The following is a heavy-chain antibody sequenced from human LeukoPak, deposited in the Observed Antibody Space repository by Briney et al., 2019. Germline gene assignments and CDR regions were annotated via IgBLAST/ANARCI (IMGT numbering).Heavy chain of an antibody. CDR2: IYSCGST. Sequence: GGSLRLSCAASGFTVSSNYMSWVRQAPGKGLEWVSFIYSCGSTYYSDSVKGRFNISRDNTKNTLYLQMNSLRAEDTAVYYCARAIWFGELFVSDYMDVWGKGTTVTVSS. D-gene: IGHD3-10*01. CDR1: GFTVSSNY. J-gene: IGHJ6*03. V-gene: IGHV3-66*01. CDR3: ARAIWFGELFVSDYMDV.